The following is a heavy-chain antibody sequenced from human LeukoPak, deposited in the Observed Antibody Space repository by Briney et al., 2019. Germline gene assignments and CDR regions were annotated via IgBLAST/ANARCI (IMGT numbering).Heavy chain of an antibody. D-gene: IGHD1-26*01. Sequence: ALRLSCAASGFTFYNSGMHWVRQGPGKGLEWVSGIAWNSGYTVYADSVKGRFTISRDNAKNSLYLQMNSLRPEDTALYYCAKDVGGAPNGALHLWGQGTMVTVSS. V-gene: IGHV3-9*01. CDR2: IAWNSGYT. CDR1: GFTFYNSG. J-gene: IGHJ3*01. CDR3: AKDVGGAPNGALHL.